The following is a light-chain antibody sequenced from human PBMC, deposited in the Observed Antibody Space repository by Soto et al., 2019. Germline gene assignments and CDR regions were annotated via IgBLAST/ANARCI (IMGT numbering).Light chain of an antibody. CDR1: QSVSSY. CDR2: DAS. Sequence: EIVLTQSPATLSLSPGERATLSCRASQSVSSYLAWYQQKPGQAPRLLIHDASNRATGIPARFSGSGSGTDFTLTISSLEPEEFAVYYCQQRSNWPITFGQGTLLEIK. V-gene: IGKV3-11*01. J-gene: IGKJ5*01. CDR3: QQRSNWPIT.